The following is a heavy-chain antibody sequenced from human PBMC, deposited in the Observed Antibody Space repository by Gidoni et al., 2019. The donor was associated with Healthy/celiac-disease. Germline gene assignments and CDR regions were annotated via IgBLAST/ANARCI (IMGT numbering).Heavy chain of an antibody. CDR3: ARGTYYYDSSGSKFDY. CDR1: GVTVRSNY. Sequence: EVQLVESGGGLVQPGGSLSLSCAASGVTVRSNYMSWVRQAPGKGLEWVSVIYSGGSTYYADSVKGRFTISRDNSKNTLYLQMNSLRAEDTAVYYCARGTYYYDSSGSKFDYWGQGTLVTVSS. V-gene: IGHV3-66*01. J-gene: IGHJ4*02. CDR2: IYSGGST. D-gene: IGHD3-22*01.